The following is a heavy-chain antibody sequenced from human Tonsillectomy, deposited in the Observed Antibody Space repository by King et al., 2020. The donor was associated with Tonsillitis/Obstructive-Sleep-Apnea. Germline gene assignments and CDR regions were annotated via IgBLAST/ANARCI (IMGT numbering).Heavy chain of an antibody. J-gene: IGHJ6*02. V-gene: IGHV3-30*04. Sequence: VQLVESGGGVVQPGRSLRLSCAASGFTFSSYAMHWVRQAPGKGLEWVAVISYDGSNKYYADSVKGRFNISRDNSNNTLYLQMNSLRAEYTAVYYCARSRRNGYSSNQGMDVWGQGTTVTVSS. D-gene: IGHD6-13*01. CDR1: GFTFSSYA. CDR3: ARSRRNGYSSNQGMDV. CDR2: ISYDGSNK.